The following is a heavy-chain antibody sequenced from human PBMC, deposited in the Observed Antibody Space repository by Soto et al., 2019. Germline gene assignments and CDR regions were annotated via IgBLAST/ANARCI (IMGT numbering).Heavy chain of an antibody. CDR3: ATSLAVQLGYYGMDV. CDR2: ISGGGRDI. D-gene: IGHD6-6*01. CDR1: GFTFSSYS. J-gene: IGHJ6*02. V-gene: IGHV3-21*01. Sequence: SCAASGFTFSSYSLNWVRQAPGKGLEWVSSISGGGRDIKYGDSVKGRFIISRDNAMDSLHLQMYSLRADDTAIYFCATSLAVQLGYYGMDVWGPGTTVTVSS.